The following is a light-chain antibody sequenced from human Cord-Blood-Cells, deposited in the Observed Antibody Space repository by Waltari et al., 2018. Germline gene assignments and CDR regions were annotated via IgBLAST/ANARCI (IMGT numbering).Light chain of an antibody. CDR1: SXXXGGXXX. Sequence: QSALTQPASVSGSPXQSXXXSCTXTSXXXGGXXXVSCYQQHPGKAPKLMIYDVSKRPSGVSNRFSGSKSGNTASLTISGLQAEDEADYYCSSYXSXSTGVFGGGTKLTVX. CDR3: SSYXSXSTGV. V-gene: IGLV2-14*01. CDR2: DVS. J-gene: IGLJ3*02.